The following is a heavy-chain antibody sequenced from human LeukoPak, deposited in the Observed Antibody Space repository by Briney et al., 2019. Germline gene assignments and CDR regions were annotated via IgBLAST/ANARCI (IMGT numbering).Heavy chain of an antibody. CDR3: AKDITRITAGFDI. D-gene: IGHD3-16*01. Sequence: PGGSLRLSCAASGFTFDDYAMHWVRQAPGKGLEWVSGISWNSGSIGYADSVKGRFTISSDNAKNSLYLQMNSLRAEDTALYYCAKDITRITAGFDIWGQGTMVTVSS. CDR2: ISWNSGSI. CDR1: GFTFDDYA. J-gene: IGHJ3*02. V-gene: IGHV3-9*01.